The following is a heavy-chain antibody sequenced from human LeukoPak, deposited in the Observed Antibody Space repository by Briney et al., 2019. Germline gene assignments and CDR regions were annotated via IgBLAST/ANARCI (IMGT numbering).Heavy chain of an antibody. D-gene: IGHD2-8*02. CDR1: GFTFSSYS. Sequence: QPGGSLRLSCAASGFTFSSYSMNWVRQAPGKGLEWVSYISSSSSPISYADSVKGRFTISRDNAKNSQYLQMNSLRDEDTAVYYCARDESGRWYFDLWGRGTLVTVSS. CDR3: ARDESGRWYFDL. V-gene: IGHV3-48*02. CDR2: ISSSSSPI. J-gene: IGHJ2*01.